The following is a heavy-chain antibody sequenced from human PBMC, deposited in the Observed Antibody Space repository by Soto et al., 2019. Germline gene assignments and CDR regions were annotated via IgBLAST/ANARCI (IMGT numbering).Heavy chain of an antibody. J-gene: IGHJ3*02. V-gene: IGHV4-59*01. Sequence: QVQLQESGPGLVKPSETLSLTCTVSGGSISSYYWSWIRQPPGKGLEWIGYIYYSGSTNYNPSLKSRVTISVDTSKNQFSLKLSSVTAADTAVYYCARDRYRRYVTSPNSDAFDIWGQGTMVTVSS. CDR3: ARDRYRRYVTSPNSDAFDI. CDR1: GGSISSYY. D-gene: IGHD3-16*02. CDR2: IYYSGST.